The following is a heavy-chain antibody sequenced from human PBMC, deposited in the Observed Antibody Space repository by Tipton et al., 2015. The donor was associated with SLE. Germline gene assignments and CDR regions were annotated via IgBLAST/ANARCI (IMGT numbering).Heavy chain of an antibody. D-gene: IGHD5-12*01. V-gene: IGHV4-39*07. CDR1: GGSISSSSYY. Sequence: SLTCTVSGGSISSSSYYWGWIRQPPGKGLEWIGSIYYSGSTYYNPSLKSRVTISVDTSKNQFSLKLSSVTAADTAVYYCARRLTRYSGYDYFDYWGQGTLVTVSS. CDR2: IYYSGST. J-gene: IGHJ4*02. CDR3: ARRLTRYSGYDYFDY.